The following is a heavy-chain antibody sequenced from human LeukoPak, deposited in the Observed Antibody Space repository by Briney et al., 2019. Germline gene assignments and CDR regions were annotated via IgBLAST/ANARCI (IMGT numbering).Heavy chain of an antibody. CDR2: IKSKNDGETT. Sequence: GGSLRLSCAASGFIFNKAWMNWVRQAPGKGPEWVGRIKSKNDGETTDYGAPVKGRFTISRDDSKNTLYLQMNSLKTDDTAIYYCTPVMVEDRGFWGQGTLVTVSS. CDR1: GFIFNKAW. D-gene: IGHD2-15*01. J-gene: IGHJ4*02. V-gene: IGHV3-15*01. CDR3: TPVMVEDRGF.